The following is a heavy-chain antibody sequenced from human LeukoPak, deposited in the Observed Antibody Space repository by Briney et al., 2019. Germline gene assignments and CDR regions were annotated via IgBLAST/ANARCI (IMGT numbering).Heavy chain of an antibody. CDR2: IYPGDSDT. J-gene: IGHJ4*02. D-gene: IGHD4-17*01. CDR3: ARPNDYGYYFDY. V-gene: IGHV5-51*01. Sequence: GESLKISCKGSGYSFSSYWINWVRQMPGKGLEWMGVIYPGDSDTRYSPSFQGQVTISVDKSISTAYLQWSSLKASDTAMYYCARPNDYGYYFDYWGQGTLVTVSS. CDR1: GYSFSSYW.